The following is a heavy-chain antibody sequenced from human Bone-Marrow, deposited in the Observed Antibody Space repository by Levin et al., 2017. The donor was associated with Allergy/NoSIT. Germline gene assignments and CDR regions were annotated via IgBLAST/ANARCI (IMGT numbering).Heavy chain of an antibody. J-gene: IGHJ4*02. V-gene: IGHV3-33*07. CDR3: ARFRGAHYLDI. CDR2: IQYDGSNE. CDR1: GITFSSHG. Sequence: GGSLRLSCVSSGITFSSHGMYWVRQAPGKGLEWVSVIQYDGSNENYADSVRGRFTVSRDNSKNTLYLQMNSLRVEDTAVYYCARFRGAHYLDIWGQGTLVTVSS. D-gene: IGHD4/OR15-4a*01.